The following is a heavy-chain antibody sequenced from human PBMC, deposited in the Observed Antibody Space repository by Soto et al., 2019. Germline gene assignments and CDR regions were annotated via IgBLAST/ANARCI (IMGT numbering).Heavy chain of an antibody. Sequence: HPGGALRLSCAASGFTFSSYEMNWVRQAPGKGLEWVSYISSSGSTIYYADSVKGRFTISRDNAKNSLYLQMNSLRAEDTAVYYCARDKGAAAGIEKGYWYFDLWGRGTLVTVSS. CDR3: ARDKGAAAGIEKGYWYFDL. CDR1: GFTFSSYE. J-gene: IGHJ2*01. V-gene: IGHV3-48*03. D-gene: IGHD6-13*01. CDR2: ISSSGSTI.